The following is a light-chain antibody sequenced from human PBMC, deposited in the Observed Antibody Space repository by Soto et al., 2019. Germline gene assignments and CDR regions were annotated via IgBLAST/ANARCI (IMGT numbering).Light chain of an antibody. CDR3: QQYGRSPLT. Sequence: EIVLTQSPGTLSLSPGERATLSCRASQSISNNYLAWYQQKPGQAPRLLIYGASSRATGIPDRFSGSGSGTDFTLTISRLEPEDFAVYYCQQYGRSPLTFGPGTKVDIE. J-gene: IGKJ3*01. CDR1: QSISNNY. V-gene: IGKV3-20*01. CDR2: GAS.